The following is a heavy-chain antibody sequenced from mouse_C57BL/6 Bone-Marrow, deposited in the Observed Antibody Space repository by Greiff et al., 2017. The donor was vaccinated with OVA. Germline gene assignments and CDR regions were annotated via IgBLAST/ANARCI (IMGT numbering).Heavy chain of an antibody. V-gene: IGHV8-8*01. CDR1: GFSLSTFGMG. D-gene: IGHD2-2*01. Sequence: QVTLKECGPGILQPSQTLSLTCSFSGFSLSTFGMGVGWIRQPSGKGLEWLAHIWWDDDKYYNPALKSRLTISKDTSKNQVFLKIANVDTADTATYYCARIRAMVTTDYFDYWGQGTTLTVSS. CDR3: ARIRAMVTTDYFDY. CDR2: IWWDDDK. J-gene: IGHJ2*01.